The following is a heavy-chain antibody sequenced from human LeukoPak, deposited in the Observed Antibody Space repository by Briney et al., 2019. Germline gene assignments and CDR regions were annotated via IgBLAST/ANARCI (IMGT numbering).Heavy chain of an antibody. CDR1: GFTFSSYA. CDR2: ISYDGSNK. J-gene: IGHJ4*02. Sequence: TGGSLRLSCAASGFTFSSYAMHWVRQAPGKGLEWVAVISYDGSNKYYADSVKGRFTISRDNSKNTLYLQMNSLRAEDTAVYYCAKAVAAAGTGGYLWGQGTLVTVSS. D-gene: IGHD6-13*01. CDR3: AKAVAAAGTGGYL. V-gene: IGHV3-30*04.